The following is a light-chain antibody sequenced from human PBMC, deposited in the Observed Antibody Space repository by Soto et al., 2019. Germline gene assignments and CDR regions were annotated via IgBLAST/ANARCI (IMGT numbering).Light chain of an antibody. CDR2: GAS. Sequence: EIIRTQYPATLSVSPRERATPSCRASQSVNSNLAWYQQKPGQAPRFLIYGASTRATGIPARFSGSGSGTEFTLTISSLQSEDFAVYYCQQYNNWPLTFGGGAKVDI. CDR3: QQYNNWPLT. CDR1: QSVNSN. J-gene: IGKJ4*01. V-gene: IGKV3-15*01.